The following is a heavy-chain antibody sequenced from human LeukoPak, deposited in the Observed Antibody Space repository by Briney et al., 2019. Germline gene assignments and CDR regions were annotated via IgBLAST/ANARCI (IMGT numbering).Heavy chain of an antibody. J-gene: IGHJ4*02. V-gene: IGHV3-30*04. Sequence: GGSLRLSCAASGFTFSNYAMDWVRQAPGKGLEWVAVMSSDGSNTYYTESLKGRFTISRDSAKNSLYLQMNSLRAEDTAVYYCARFRTWGDKAFDYWGQGTLVTVSS. CDR3: ARFRTWGDKAFDY. CDR1: GFTFSNYA. CDR2: MSSDGSNT. D-gene: IGHD2-21*02.